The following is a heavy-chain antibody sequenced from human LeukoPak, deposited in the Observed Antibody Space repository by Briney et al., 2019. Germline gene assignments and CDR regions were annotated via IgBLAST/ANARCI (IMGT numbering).Heavy chain of an antibody. Sequence: GGSLRLSCAASGFTFSSYAMSWVLQAPGKGLEWVSAISGSGGSTYYADSVKGRFTISRDNSKNTLYLQMNSLRAEDTAVYYCAKALTKATDYMDVWGKGTTVTVSS. D-gene: IGHD2-2*01. V-gene: IGHV3-23*01. CDR3: AKALTKATDYMDV. CDR1: GFTFSSYA. J-gene: IGHJ6*03. CDR2: ISGSGGST.